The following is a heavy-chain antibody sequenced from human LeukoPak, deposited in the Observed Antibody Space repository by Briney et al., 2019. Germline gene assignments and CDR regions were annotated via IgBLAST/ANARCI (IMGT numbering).Heavy chain of an antibody. Sequence: AGGSVRLSCTASGFTLRRYSELCVREAPGEGRVGVSYISSGRTIDYADSVKGRFTNSRDKANNSLYLQMNSLRAEDTTVYHCTTDPAYYYDSSGYYDGDYWGQGTRVTVPS. CDR3: TTDPAYYYDSSGYYDGDY. CDR1: GFTLRRYS. CDR2: ISSGRTI. J-gene: IGHJ4*02. V-gene: IGHV3-48*01. D-gene: IGHD3-22*01.